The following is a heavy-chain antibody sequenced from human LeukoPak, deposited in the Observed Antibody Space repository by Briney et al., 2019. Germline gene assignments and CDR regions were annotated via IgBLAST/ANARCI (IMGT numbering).Heavy chain of an antibody. V-gene: IGHV1-69*04. CDR1: GGTFSSYA. CDR2: IIPILGIA. Sequence: SVKVSCKASGGTFSSYAISWVRQTPGQGLEWMGRIIPILGIANYAQKFQGRVTITADKSTSTAYMELSSLRSEDTAVYYCARGVMAARLYYFDHWGRGILVTVSS. CDR3: ARGVMAARLYYFDH. D-gene: IGHD2-21*01. J-gene: IGHJ4*02.